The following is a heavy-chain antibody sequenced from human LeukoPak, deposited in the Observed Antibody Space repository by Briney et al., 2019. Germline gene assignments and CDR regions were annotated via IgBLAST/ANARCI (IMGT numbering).Heavy chain of an antibody. CDR2: ISSSSSYI. CDR1: GFTFSSYS. Sequence: GGSLRLSCAASGFTFSSYSMNWVRQAPGKGLEWVSSISSSSSYIYYADSVRGRFTISRDNAKNSLYLQMNSLRAEDTAVYYRARDRMAAAGTFDYWGQGTLVTVSS. CDR3: ARDRMAAAGTFDY. V-gene: IGHV3-21*01. J-gene: IGHJ4*02. D-gene: IGHD6-13*01.